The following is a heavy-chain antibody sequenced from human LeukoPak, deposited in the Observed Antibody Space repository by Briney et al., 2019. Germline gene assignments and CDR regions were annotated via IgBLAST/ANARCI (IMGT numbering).Heavy chain of an antibody. CDR3: ANHPGYYDSSGYYYSY. Sequence: GGSLRLSCAASGFTFSGYWMHWVRQAPGKGLVWVSRINSDGSSTTYADSVKGRFSISRDNSKNTLYLQMNSLRAEDTAVYYCANHPGYYDSSGYYYSYWGQGTLVTVSS. J-gene: IGHJ4*02. CDR2: INSDGSST. CDR1: GFTFSGYW. D-gene: IGHD3-22*01. V-gene: IGHV3-74*01.